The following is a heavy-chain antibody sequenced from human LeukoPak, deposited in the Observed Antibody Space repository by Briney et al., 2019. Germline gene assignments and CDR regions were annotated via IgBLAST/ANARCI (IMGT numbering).Heavy chain of an antibody. CDR3: ARRTIYYYGSGSYYVWWFDP. CDR2: INHSGST. D-gene: IGHD3-10*01. CDR1: GGSFSGYY. Sequence: SETLSLTCAVYGGSFSGYYWSWIRQPPGKGLEWIGEINHSGSTNYNPSLKSRVTISVDTSKNQFSLKLSSVTAADTAVYYCARRTIYYYGSGSYYVWWFDPWGQGTLVTVSS. J-gene: IGHJ5*02. V-gene: IGHV4-34*01.